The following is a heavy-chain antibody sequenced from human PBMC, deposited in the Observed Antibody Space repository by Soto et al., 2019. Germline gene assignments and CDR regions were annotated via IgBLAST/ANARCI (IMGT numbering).Heavy chain of an antibody. Sequence: EVQLLESGGGLVQPGGSLRHSCAASGFTFSSYAMSWVRQAPGKGLEWVSAISGSGGSTYYADSVKGRFTISRDNSKNTLYLQMNSLRAEDTAVYYCAKVQGGGYSYGNNFDYWGQETLVTVSS. J-gene: IGHJ4*02. CDR3: AKVQGGGYSYGNNFDY. CDR1: GFTFSSYA. CDR2: ISGSGGST. D-gene: IGHD5-18*01. V-gene: IGHV3-23*01.